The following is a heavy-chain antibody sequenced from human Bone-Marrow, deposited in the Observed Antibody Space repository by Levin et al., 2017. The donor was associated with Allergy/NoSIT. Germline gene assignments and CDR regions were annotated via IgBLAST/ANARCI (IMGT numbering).Heavy chain of an antibody. D-gene: IGHD6-6*01. V-gene: IGHV3-33*01. CDR1: GFTFSNFG. J-gene: IGHJ6*03. CDR2: IWFDGSNK. Sequence: GGSLRLSCVASGFTFSNFGFHWVRQAPGKGLEWVAVIWFDGSNKFYADSVKGRFTVSRDNSKNTVYLQMDGLRAEDTAIFYCARDTYSSSSGIYNYYLDVWGRGTTVTVSS. CDR3: ARDTYSSSSGIYNYYLDV.